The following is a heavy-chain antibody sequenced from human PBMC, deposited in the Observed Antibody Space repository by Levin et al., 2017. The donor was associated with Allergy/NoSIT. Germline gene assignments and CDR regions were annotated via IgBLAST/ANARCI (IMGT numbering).Heavy chain of an antibody. D-gene: IGHD6-6*01. CDR1: GYTFTSYA. CDR2: INAGNGNT. CDR3: ARGLVLGVFAFDY. V-gene: IGHV1-3*01. Sequence: GASVKVSCKASGYTFTSYAMHWVRQAPGQRLEWMGWINAGNGNTKYSQKFQGRVTITRDTSASTAYMELSSLRSEDTAVYYCARGLVLGVFAFDYWGQGTLVTVSS. J-gene: IGHJ4*02.